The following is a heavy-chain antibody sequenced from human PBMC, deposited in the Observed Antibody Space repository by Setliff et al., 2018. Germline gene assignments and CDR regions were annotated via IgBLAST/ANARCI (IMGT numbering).Heavy chain of an antibody. CDR3: AKHGAYNDFLTGYNFYYDMDV. D-gene: IGHD3-9*01. CDR1: GFTFSSYG. J-gene: IGHJ6*02. V-gene: IGHV3-30*02. CDR2: IRYDGTTQ. Sequence: GGSLRLSCAASGFTFSSYGMHWVRQAPGKGLEWVAFIRYDGTTQYYADSVKGRFTISRDNSKNTLYLQMNSLRAEDTAVYYCAKHGAYNDFLTGYNFYYDMDVWGQGTTVTVSS.